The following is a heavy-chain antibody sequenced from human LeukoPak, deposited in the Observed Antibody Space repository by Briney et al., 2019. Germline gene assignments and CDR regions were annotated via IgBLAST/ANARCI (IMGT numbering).Heavy chain of an antibody. CDR1: GYTFTRCA. V-gene: IGHV1-3*01. CDR3: TIGLAGDWDAFDI. Sequence: ASVKVSCKTSGYTFTRCAVHWVRQAPGQRLEWMGWIHADSGNTKYSQKLQGRVTIARDTSASTIYMELSSLRFGDTAVYFCTIGLAGDWDAFDIWGLGTMVTVSS. J-gene: IGHJ3*02. D-gene: IGHD6-19*01. CDR2: IHADSGNT.